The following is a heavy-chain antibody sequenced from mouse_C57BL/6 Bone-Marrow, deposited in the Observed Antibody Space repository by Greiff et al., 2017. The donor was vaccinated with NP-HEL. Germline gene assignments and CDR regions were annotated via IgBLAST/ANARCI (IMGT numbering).Heavy chain of an antibody. CDR1: GYTFTSYW. V-gene: IGHV1-69*01. Sequence: VQLQQSGAELVMPGASVKLSCKASGYTFTSYWMHWVKQRPGQGLEWIGEIDPSDSYTNYNQKFKGKSTLTVDKSSSTAYMQLSSLTSEDSAVYYCAREGRDGYYLAWFAYWGQGTLVTVSA. J-gene: IGHJ3*01. CDR3: AREGRDGYYLAWFAY. D-gene: IGHD2-3*01. CDR2: IDPSDSYT.